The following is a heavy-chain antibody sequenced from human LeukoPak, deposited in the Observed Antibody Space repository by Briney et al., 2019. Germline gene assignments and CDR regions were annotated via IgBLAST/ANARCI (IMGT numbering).Heavy chain of an antibody. J-gene: IGHJ4*02. CDR2: INPSGGSA. CDR1: GYTFTKYS. V-gene: IGHV1-46*01. D-gene: IGHD3-22*01. CDR3: ARVPFYFDSSGYYFDY. Sequence: GASVKVSCKASGYTFTKYSMHWVRQAPGQGLEWMGIINPSGGSASYAQKFQGRVTMTRDTSTSTVYMELSSLRSEDTAVYSCARVPFYFDSSGYYFDYWGQGTLVTVSS.